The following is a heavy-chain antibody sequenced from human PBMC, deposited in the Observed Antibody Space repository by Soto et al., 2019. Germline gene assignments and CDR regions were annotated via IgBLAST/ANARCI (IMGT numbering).Heavy chain of an antibody. J-gene: IGHJ4*02. D-gene: IGHD5-18*01. CDR3: ARHIVDTSMTASFNY. CDR2: IYPGDSDA. V-gene: IGHV5-51*01. CDR1: GYSFLNYW. Sequence: GESLKISCKTSGYSFLNYWIGWVRQMPGKGLEWMGIIYPGDSDARYSPSFQGQVTISADKSISTVYLQWSSLEASDTAMYYCARHIVDTSMTASFNYWGQGTQVTVSS.